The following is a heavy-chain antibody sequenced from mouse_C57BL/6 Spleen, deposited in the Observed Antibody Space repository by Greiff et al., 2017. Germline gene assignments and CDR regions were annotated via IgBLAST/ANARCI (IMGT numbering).Heavy chain of an antibody. CDR3: ARGSFDV. CDR1: GYSITSGYY. CDR2: ISYDGSN. J-gene: IGHJ1*03. V-gene: IGHV3-6*01. Sequence: EVHLVESGPGLVKPSQSLSLTCSVTGYSITSGYYWNWIRQFPGNKLEWMGYISYDGSNNYNPSLKNRISITRDTSKNQFFLKLNSVTTEDTATYYCARGSFDVWGTGTTVTVSS.